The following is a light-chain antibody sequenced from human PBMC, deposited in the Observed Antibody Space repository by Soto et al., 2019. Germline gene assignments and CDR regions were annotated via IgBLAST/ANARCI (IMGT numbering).Light chain of an antibody. J-gene: IGLJ2*01. CDR2: EVS. V-gene: IGLV2-14*01. CDR1: SSDVGLYNY. CDR3: TSFTTGSTLV. Sequence: QAVVTQPASVSGSPGQSITISCTGSSSDVGLYNYVSWYQHHPGNAPKLLIYEVSNRPSGVSTRFSGSKSHNTASLTISGLQAEDEAHYYCTSFTTGSTLVFGGGTKVTVL.